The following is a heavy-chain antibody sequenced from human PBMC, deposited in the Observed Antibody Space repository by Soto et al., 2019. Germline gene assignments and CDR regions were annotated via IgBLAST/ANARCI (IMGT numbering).Heavy chain of an antibody. J-gene: IGHJ4*02. Sequence: QVQLVQSGAEEKKPGASVKVSCKASGYTFTNYATHWVRQAPGQRLEWMGWINAGNGNTKYSHKFQGRVTITRDTSASTAYMELSSLRSEDTAVYYCARVSGYYLPDYWGQGTLVTVSS. V-gene: IGHV1-3*05. D-gene: IGHD5-12*01. CDR3: ARVSGYYLPDY. CDR1: GYTFTNYA. CDR2: INAGNGNT.